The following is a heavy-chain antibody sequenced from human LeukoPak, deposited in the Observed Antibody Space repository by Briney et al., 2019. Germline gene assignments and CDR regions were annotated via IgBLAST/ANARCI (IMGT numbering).Heavy chain of an antibody. CDR1: GASISTAGYY. Sequence: SETLSLTCTFSGASISTAGYYWTWIRQSPGGGLEWIGYIYYTGSIDYNPSLKSRLTMSLDTSKNQISLKLRSVTAADTAIYYCARDHSYYFGSQTSTLDVWGQGTAVTVSS. V-gene: IGHV4-31*03. CDR2: IYYTGSI. CDR3: ARDHSYYFGSQTSTLDV. D-gene: IGHD3-10*01. J-gene: IGHJ6*02.